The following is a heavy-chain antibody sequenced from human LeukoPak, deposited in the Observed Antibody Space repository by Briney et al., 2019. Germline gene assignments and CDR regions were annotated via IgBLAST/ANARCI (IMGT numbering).Heavy chain of an antibody. CDR1: GFTFSSYS. Sequence: GSLRLSCAASGFTFSSYSMNWVHQAPGKGLEWVSSISSSSSYIYYADSVKGRFTISRDNAKNSLYLQMNSLRAEDTAVYYCARGPDIVVVPAAIDSGWFDPWGQGTLVTVSS. CDR2: ISSSSSYI. J-gene: IGHJ5*02. V-gene: IGHV3-21*01. CDR3: ARGPDIVVVPAAIDSGWFDP. D-gene: IGHD2-2*01.